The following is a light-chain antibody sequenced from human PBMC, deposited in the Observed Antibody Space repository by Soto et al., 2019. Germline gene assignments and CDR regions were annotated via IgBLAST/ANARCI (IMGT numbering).Light chain of an antibody. CDR3: QQYNNWPRT. Sequence: EIGLTQSPGTLSLSPGERVTLSCRASQSVTNSYVAWYQQKPGQAPRLLIYGASTRATGIPARFSGSGSGTEFTLTISSLQSEDFAVYYCQQYNNWPRTFGQGTKVDNK. J-gene: IGKJ1*01. V-gene: IGKV3-15*01. CDR2: GAS. CDR1: QSVTNS.